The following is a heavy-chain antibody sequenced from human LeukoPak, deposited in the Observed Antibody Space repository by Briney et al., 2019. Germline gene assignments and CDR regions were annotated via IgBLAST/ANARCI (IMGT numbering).Heavy chain of an antibody. J-gene: IGHJ4*02. CDR2: ISGSGGST. Sequence: GGSLRLPCAASGFTFSNYAMSWVRQAPGKGLEWVSAISGSGGSTYYADSVKGRFTISRDNSKNTLYLQMNSLRAEDTAIYYCAKDTGSGYDYFSYYFDYWGQGTLVTVSS. V-gene: IGHV3-23*01. D-gene: IGHD5-12*01. CDR1: GFTFSNYA. CDR3: AKDTGSGYDYFSYYFDY.